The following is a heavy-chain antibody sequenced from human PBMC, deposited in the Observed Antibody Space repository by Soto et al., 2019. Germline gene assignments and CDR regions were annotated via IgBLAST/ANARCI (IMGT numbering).Heavy chain of an antibody. CDR2: INPNSGGT. CDR3: ARGRGYSGYARVYAFDI. V-gene: IGHV1-2*04. Sequence: ASVKVSCKASGYTFTGYYMHWVRQAPGQGLEWKGWINPNSGGTNYAQKFQGWVTMTRDTSISTANMELSRLRSDDTAVYYCARGRGYSGYARVYAFDIWGQGTMVTVSS. J-gene: IGHJ3*02. D-gene: IGHD5-12*01. CDR1: GYTFTGYY.